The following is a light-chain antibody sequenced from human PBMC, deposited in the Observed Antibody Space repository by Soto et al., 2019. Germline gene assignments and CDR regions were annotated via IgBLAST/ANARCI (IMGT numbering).Light chain of an antibody. V-gene: IGKV3-15*01. CDR2: GAS. Sequence: DTVMTQSPATLSVSPGERATLSCRASQSVSSNLAWYQQKPGQAPRLLIYGASTRATGIPARFSGSGSGTEFTLTISSLQSEDFAVYYCQQYNNWPPYTFGQGTKLELK. CDR3: QQYNNWPPYT. CDR1: QSVSSN. J-gene: IGKJ2*01.